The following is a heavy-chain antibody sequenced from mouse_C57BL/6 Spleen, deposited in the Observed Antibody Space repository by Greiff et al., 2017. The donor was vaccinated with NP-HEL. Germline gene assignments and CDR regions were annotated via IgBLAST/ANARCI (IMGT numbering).Heavy chain of an antibody. Sequence: VKLQESGAELVKPGASVKLSCKASGYTFTSYWMHWVKQRPGQGLEWIGMIHPNSGSTNYNEKFKSKATLTVDKSSSTAYMQLSSLTSEDSAVYYCARSRDSNYAFDYWGQGTTLTVSS. CDR1: GYTFTSYW. V-gene: IGHV1-64*01. CDR3: ARSRDSNYAFDY. J-gene: IGHJ2*01. D-gene: IGHD2-5*01. CDR2: IHPNSGST.